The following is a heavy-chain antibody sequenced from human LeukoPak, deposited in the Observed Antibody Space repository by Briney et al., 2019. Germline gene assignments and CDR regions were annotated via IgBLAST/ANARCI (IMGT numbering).Heavy chain of an antibody. CDR3: ARDRRYYDSSGYYPDY. V-gene: IGHV1-8*01. J-gene: IGHJ4*02. Sequence: GASVKVSCKASGYTFTSYDINWVRQATGQGLEWMGWMNPNSGNTGYAQKFQGRVTMTRNTSISTAYMELSSLRSDDTAVYYCARDRRYYDSSGYYPDYWGQGTLVTVSS. CDR1: GYTFTSYD. D-gene: IGHD3-22*01. CDR2: MNPNSGNT.